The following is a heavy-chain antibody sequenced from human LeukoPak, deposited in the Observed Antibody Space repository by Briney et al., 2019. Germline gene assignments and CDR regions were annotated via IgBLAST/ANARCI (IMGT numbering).Heavy chain of an antibody. CDR1: GFTFSDYW. Sequence: PGGSLRLSCATSGFTFSDYWISWVRQAPGKGLEWVANIKPDGSEKNYVDSVKGRFTISRDKAKNLLFLQMNSLRVEDTAVYYCARDQPMGSYWGQGTLVTVSS. D-gene: IGHD3-10*01. J-gene: IGHJ4*02. V-gene: IGHV3-7*01. CDR2: IKPDGSEK. CDR3: ARDQPMGSY.